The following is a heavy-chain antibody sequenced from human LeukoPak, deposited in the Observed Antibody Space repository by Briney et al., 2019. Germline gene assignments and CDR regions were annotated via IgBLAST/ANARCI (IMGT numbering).Heavy chain of an antibody. V-gene: IGHV3-66*01. CDR3: ARDGADLTGYYDY. D-gene: IGHD3-9*01. Sequence: GGSLRLSCAASGFTVSSNYLSGVRQAPGKGLEWVSTIYSGGSTYYADSVTGRFTISRDNSKNTLYLQMNSLRADDTAVYYCARDGADLTGYYDYWGQGTLVTVSS. CDR1: GFTVSSNY. J-gene: IGHJ4*02. CDR2: IYSGGST.